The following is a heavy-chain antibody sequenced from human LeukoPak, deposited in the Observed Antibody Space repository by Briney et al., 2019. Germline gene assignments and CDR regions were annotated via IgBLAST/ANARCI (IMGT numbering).Heavy chain of an antibody. V-gene: IGHV4-39*01. CDR3: ARQEYYYDSSGYYGPFDI. CDR1: GGSISSSSYY. Sequence: SETLSLTCTVSGGSISSSSYYWGWIRQPPGKGLEWIGSIYYSGSTYYNPSLKSRVTISVDTSKNQFTLKLSSVTAADTAVYYCARQEYYYDSSGYYGPFDIWGQGTMVTVSP. CDR2: IYYSGST. D-gene: IGHD3-22*01. J-gene: IGHJ3*02.